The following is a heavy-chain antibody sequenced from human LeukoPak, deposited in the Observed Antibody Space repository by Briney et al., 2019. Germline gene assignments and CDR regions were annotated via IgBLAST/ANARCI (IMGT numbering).Heavy chain of an antibody. J-gene: IGHJ4*02. V-gene: IGHV4-39*07. CDR3: AISSGYDGFDY. CDR1: GGSISSSSYY. CDR2: LYYSGST. Sequence: SETLSLTCTVSGGSISSSSYYWGWIRQPPGKGLEWIGGLYYSGSTYYNPSLKSRVTISVDTSKNQFSLKLSSVTAADTAVYYCAISSGYDGFDYWGQGTLVTVSS. D-gene: IGHD5-12*01.